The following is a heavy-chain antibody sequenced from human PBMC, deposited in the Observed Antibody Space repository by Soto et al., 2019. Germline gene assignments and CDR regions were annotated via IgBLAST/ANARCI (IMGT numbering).Heavy chain of an antibody. CDR1: GYTFTNYG. J-gene: IGHJ4*02. CDR2: ISAYKGNT. D-gene: IGHD6-19*01. CDR3: ARDGAVAGDSNFDY. Sequence: ASVKGACKAAGYTFTNYGISWVRQAPGQGLEWMGWISAYKGNTNYAQKFQGRVTMTTDTSTSTAYMELSSLRSEDTAVYYCARDGAVAGDSNFDYWGQGTLVTVSS. V-gene: IGHV1-18*01.